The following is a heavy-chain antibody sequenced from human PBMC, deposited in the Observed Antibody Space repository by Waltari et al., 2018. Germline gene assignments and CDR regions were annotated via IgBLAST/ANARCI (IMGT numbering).Heavy chain of an antibody. CDR2: ISTYNADR. D-gene: IGHD3-10*01. J-gene: IGHJ3*01. V-gene: IGHV1-18*01. CDR3: ARIRGGGSAYTDAFDL. CDR1: GYTFNIYG. Sequence: QVQLVQSGAEVKKPGASVKVSCKASGYTFNIYGISWVRQAPGQGLQWMGWISTYNADRNYEQNFQDRLTMTTDTSSSTAYMELRSLRSDDTAVYYCARIRGGGSAYTDAFDLWGQGTLVTVSS.